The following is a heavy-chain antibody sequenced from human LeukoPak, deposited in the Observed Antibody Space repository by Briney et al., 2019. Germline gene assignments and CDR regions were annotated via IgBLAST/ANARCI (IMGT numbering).Heavy chain of an antibody. CDR1: GGSFSGYY. CDR2: INHRGST. J-gene: IGHJ4*02. V-gene: IGHV4-34*01. Sequence: SETLSLTCAVYGGSFSGYYWSWIRQPPGKGLEWIGEINHRGSTNYNPSLKRRVTISVDTSKNQISLKLSSVTAADTAVYYCSRGTSKYQLLLGRPFDYWGQGTLVTVSS. CDR3: SRGTSKYQLLLGRPFDY. D-gene: IGHD2-2*01.